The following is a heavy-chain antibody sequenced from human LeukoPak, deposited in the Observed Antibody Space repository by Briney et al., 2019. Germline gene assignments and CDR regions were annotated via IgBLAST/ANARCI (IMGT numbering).Heavy chain of an antibody. CDR1: GFTVSSYA. CDR2: ISGRGGST. CDR3: AKDRYVDTAIERPYYFDY. J-gene: IGHJ4*02. V-gene: IGHV3-23*01. Sequence: QPGGSLRLSCAASGFTVSSYAMSWVRQAPGKGLEWVSTISGRGGSTYYADSVKGRFTISRDNSKNTLYLQMNSLRAEDTAVYYCAKDRYVDTAIERPYYFDYWGQGTLVTVSS. D-gene: IGHD5-18*01.